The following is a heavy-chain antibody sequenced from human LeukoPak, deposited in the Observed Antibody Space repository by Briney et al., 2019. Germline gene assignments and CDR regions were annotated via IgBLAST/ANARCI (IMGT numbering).Heavy chain of an antibody. V-gene: IGHV3-74*01. D-gene: IGHD1-26*01. J-gene: IGHJ5*02. Sequence: PGGSLRLSCAASGFTFSSYWMHWVRQAPGKGLVWVSRINSDGSSRSYADSVKGRFTISRDNAKNTLYLQMNSLRAEDTAVYYCARDMGATTIAAWFDPWGQGTLVTVSS. CDR1: GFTFSSYW. CDR3: ARDMGATTIAAWFDP. CDR2: INSDGSSR.